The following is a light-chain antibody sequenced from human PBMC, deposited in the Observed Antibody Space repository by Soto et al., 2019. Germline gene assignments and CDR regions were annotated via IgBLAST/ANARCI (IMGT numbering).Light chain of an antibody. CDR2: GSS. J-gene: IGKJ1*01. Sequence: EIVLTQSPGTLPLSPGERATLSCRASQRVSSSYLAWYQQKPGQAPRLLIYGSSNRATGIPDRFSGSGSGTDFTLILTRLEPEDFAVYYFQQYGTSPWTFGQGTKVEIK. CDR3: QQYGTSPWT. V-gene: IGKV3-20*01. CDR1: QRVSSSY.